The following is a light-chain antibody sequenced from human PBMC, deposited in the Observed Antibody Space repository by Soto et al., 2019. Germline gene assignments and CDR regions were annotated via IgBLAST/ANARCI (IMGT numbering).Light chain of an antibody. CDR2: GAS. Sequence: EIVLTQSPGTLSLSPGERATLSCRASQSVSSSYLAWYQQKPGQAPRLLIYGASSRATGIPDRFSGSGSGTAFTLTISRLAPEDFAVYYCQQYGSSLFTFGPGTTVDI. CDR3: QQYGSSLFT. J-gene: IGKJ3*01. V-gene: IGKV3-20*01. CDR1: QSVSSSY.